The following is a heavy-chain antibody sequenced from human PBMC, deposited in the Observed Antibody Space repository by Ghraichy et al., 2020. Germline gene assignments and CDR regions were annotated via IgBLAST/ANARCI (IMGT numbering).Heavy chain of an antibody. Sequence: ASVKVSCKASGYTFTSYGISWVRQAPGQGLEWMGWISAYNGNTNYAQKLQGRVTMTTDTSTSTAYMELRSLRSDDTAVYYCARGPPRYFDWLLSIYYYGMDVWGQGTTVTVSS. D-gene: IGHD3-9*01. CDR3: ARGPPRYFDWLLSIYYYGMDV. CDR1: GYTFTSYG. CDR2: ISAYNGNT. V-gene: IGHV1-18*01. J-gene: IGHJ6*02.